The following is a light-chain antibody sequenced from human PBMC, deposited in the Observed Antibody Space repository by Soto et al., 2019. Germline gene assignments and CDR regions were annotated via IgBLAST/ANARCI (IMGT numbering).Light chain of an antibody. CDR3: QQYNNWPYT. J-gene: IGKJ2*01. V-gene: IGKV3-15*01. Sequence: EIVLTHSPATLSVSPGERATLSCRASPSVGSHLAWYQQRPGQPPRLLIYDASTRATDIPARFSGGGSGTEFTLTISSLQSEDFAVYYGQQYNNWPYTFGQGTKLQIK. CDR1: PSVGSH. CDR2: DAS.